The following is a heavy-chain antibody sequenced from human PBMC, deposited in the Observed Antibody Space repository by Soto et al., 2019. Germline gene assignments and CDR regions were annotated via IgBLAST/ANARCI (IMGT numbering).Heavy chain of an antibody. D-gene: IGHD2-2*01. CDR3: ARGHCISSSCCDDY. J-gene: IGHJ4*02. CDR1: GGSISSYY. CDR2: LYNSGST. V-gene: IGHV4-59*01. Sequence: QVQLQESGPGLVKPSETLSLTCTVSGGSISSYYWSWVRQPPGKGLEWIATLYNSGSTKYNPSLKSRVTISVDTSKNQFALTLNSVTAADTAVYYCARGHCISSSCCDDYWGQGTLVTVSS.